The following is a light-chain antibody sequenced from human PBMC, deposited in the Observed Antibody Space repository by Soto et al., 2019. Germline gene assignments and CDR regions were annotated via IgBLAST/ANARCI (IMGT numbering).Light chain of an antibody. CDR2: AAS. CDR3: QQYNNWPPLT. CDR1: QSVSIS. V-gene: IGKV3-15*01. J-gene: IGKJ4*01. Sequence: EIVMTQSPATLSVSPGQRATLSCRASQSVSISLAWYQQKPGQAPRLLIYAASTRATGIPDRFSGSGSGTDFTLTISSLQSEDFAVYYCQQYNNWPPLTFGGGTKVDIK.